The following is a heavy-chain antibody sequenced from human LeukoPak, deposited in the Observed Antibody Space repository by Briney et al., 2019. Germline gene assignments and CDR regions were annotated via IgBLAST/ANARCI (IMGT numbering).Heavy chain of an antibody. CDR1: GGTFSSYA. J-gene: IGHJ6*03. Sequence: GASVKVSCKASGGTFSSYAISWVRQAPGQGLEWMGGIIPIFGTANYAQKFQGRVTITADKSTSTAYMELSSLRSEDTAVYYCARERIAAAGINYYYMDVWGKGTTVTVSS. D-gene: IGHD6-13*01. CDR3: ARERIAAAGINYYYMDV. CDR2: IIPIFGTA. V-gene: IGHV1-69*06.